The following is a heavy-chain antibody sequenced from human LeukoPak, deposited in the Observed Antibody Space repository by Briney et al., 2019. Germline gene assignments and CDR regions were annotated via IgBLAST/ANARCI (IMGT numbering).Heavy chain of an antibody. D-gene: IGHD1-1*01. J-gene: IGHJ6*03. CDR2: VFDSGST. CDR3: ARLYQQSKWKYYYYYMDV. Sequence: SETLSLTCSVSGASFSTNYWSWIRQAPGRGLEWIGYVFDSGSTNYNPSLKSRVTISVDTSTKQFSLRLSSVTAADTAVYYCARLYQQSKWKYYYYYMDVWGKGTAVTVSS. V-gene: IGHV4-59*01. CDR1: GASFSTNY.